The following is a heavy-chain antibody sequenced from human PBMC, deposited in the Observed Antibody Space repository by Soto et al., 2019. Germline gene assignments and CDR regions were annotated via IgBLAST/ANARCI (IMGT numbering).Heavy chain of an antibody. CDR1: GGSISSYY. Sequence: QVQLQESGPGLVKPSETLSLTCTVSGGSISSYYWSWIRQPPGKGLEWVGYIYYSGSTNYNPSLRRRVTIAVDTSKNQSALKLSSVTAADTAVYYCARGRQQLGYWYCDLWGRGTLVIVSS. CDR2: IYYSGST. CDR3: ARGRQQLGYWYCDL. J-gene: IGHJ2*01. V-gene: IGHV4-59*01. D-gene: IGHD6-13*01.